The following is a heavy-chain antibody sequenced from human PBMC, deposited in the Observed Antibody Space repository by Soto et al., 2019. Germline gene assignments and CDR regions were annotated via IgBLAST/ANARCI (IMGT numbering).Heavy chain of an antibody. CDR1: GYTFTSYA. CDR2: INAGNGNT. Sequence: AASVKVSCKASGYTFTSYAMHWVRQAPGQRLEWMGWINAGNGNTKYSQKFQGRVTITRDTSASTAYMELSSLRSEDTAVYYCARDPLDIVVVPAAIFGMDVWGQGTTVTVSS. V-gene: IGHV1-3*01. J-gene: IGHJ6*02. CDR3: ARDPLDIVVVPAAIFGMDV. D-gene: IGHD2-2*03.